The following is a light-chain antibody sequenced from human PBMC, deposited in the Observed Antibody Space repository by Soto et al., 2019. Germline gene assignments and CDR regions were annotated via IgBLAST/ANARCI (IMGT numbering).Light chain of an antibody. CDR1: QSISNF. CDR2: SAS. J-gene: IGKJ1*01. V-gene: IGKV1-39*01. Sequence: DIQMTQSPSFLSASAGDRVTIFCRASQSISNFLHSYQQKPGKAPKLLIYSASKLESGVPPRFGGSGSETDFTLTISSLQPEDFATYYCQQSYRNPRTFGLGTRVEIK. CDR3: QQSYRNPRT.